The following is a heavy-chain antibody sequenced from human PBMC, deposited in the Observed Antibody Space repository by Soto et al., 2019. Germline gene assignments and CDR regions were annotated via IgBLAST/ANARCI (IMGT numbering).Heavy chain of an antibody. CDR2: INHSGSA. CDR1: GGSFSDYS. Sequence: QVLLQQWGAGRLKPSETLSLTCAVYGGSFSDYSWGWIRQSPGTGLEWIGEINHSGSANYNPSLKSRVTISVDTSKNQFSLKLYSVTAADAAVYYCARVSDYWSQGTLVTVSS. V-gene: IGHV4-34*01. J-gene: IGHJ4*02. CDR3: ARVSDY.